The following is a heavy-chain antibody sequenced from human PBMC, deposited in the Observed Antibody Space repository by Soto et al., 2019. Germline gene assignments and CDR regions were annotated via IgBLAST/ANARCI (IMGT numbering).Heavy chain of an antibody. CDR1: GFTFSSYA. V-gene: IGHV3-23*01. CDR3: AKDGQNWNYVRFIDY. Sequence: HPGGSLRLSCTASGFTFSSYAMSWVRQAPGKGLEWVSAISGSGGSTYYADSVKGRFTISRDNSKNTLYLQMNSLRAEDTAVYYCAKDGQNWNYVRFIDYWGQGTLVTVSS. CDR2: ISGSGGST. J-gene: IGHJ4*02. D-gene: IGHD1-7*01.